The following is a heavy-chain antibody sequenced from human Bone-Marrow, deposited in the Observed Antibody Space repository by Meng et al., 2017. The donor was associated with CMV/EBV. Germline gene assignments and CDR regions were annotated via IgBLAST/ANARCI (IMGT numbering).Heavy chain of an antibody. V-gene: IGHV4-31*03. CDR3: ARAHRYDFWSGYSGRPYYYYGMDV. CDR2: IYYSGST. CDR1: GGSISSGGYY. J-gene: IGHJ6*02. Sequence: SETLSLTCTVSGGSISSGGYYWSWIRQHPGKGLEWIGYIYYSGSTYYNPSLKSRVTISVDTSKNQFSLKLSSVTAADTAVYYCARAHRYDFWSGYSGRPYYYYGMDVWGQGTMVTVSS. D-gene: IGHD3-3*01.